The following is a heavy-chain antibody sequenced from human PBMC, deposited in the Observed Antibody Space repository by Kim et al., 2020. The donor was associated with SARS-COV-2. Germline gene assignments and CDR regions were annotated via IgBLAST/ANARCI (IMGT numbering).Heavy chain of an antibody. D-gene: IGHD3-10*01. V-gene: IGHV5-10-1*01. Sequence: PSFQGHVTISADKSISTAYLQWSSLKASDTAMYYCAALWFGELSPYYFDYWGQGTLVTVSS. J-gene: IGHJ4*02. CDR3: AALWFGELSPYYFDY.